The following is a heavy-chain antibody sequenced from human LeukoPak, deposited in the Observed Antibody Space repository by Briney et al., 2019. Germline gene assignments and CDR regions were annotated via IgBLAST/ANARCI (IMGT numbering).Heavy chain of an antibody. D-gene: IGHD2-2*01. V-gene: IGHV4-59*01. J-gene: IGHJ6*02. Sequence: PSETLSLTCTISGGSFSYYHWSWIRQPPGKGLEWIGYIYDSGSTNYNPSLKSRVTISVDTSKNQFSLKLSSVTAADTAVYYCARVGGTNYYYYGMDVWGQGTTVTVSS. CDR2: IYDSGST. CDR1: GGSFSYYH. CDR3: ARVGGTNYYYYGMDV.